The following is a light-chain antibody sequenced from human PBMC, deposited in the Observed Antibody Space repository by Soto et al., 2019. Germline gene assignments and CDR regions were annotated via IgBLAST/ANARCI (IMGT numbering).Light chain of an antibody. CDR1: SSGSCSL. CDR2: GAA. V-gene: IGKV3-20*01. CDR3: QQYGISPYT. J-gene: IGKJ2*01. Sequence: EIVLTQSPGTLSFSPGGRATPSFRARSSGSCSLLAWYQQKPGQAPRLLICGAARRASGIPDRFSGSGSGTDFTLTVSRLEPEDFAVYYCQQYGISPYTFGQGTKLEIK.